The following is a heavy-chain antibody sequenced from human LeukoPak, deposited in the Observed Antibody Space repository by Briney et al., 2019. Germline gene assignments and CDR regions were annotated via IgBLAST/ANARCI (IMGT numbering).Heavy chain of an antibody. V-gene: IGHV1-69*13. Sequence: GASVKVSCKASGGTFSSYAISWVRQAPGQGLEWMGGIIPIFGTANYAQKVQGRVTITADESTSTAYMELSSLRSEDTAVYYCARAEDIVATISLGDASDIWGQGTMVTVSS. CDR2: IIPIFGTA. D-gene: IGHD5-12*01. J-gene: IGHJ3*02. CDR3: ARAEDIVATISLGDASDI. CDR1: GGTFSSYA.